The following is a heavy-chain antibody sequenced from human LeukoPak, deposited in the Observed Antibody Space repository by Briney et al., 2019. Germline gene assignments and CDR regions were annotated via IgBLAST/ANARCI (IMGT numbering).Heavy chain of an antibody. CDR1: GYSISIGYY. D-gene: IGHD1-26*01. V-gene: IGHV4-38-2*01. CDR2: IYHSGST. Sequence: SETLSLTCAVSGYSISIGYYWGWIRQPPGKGLEWIGSIYHSGSTYYNPSLKSRVTISVDTSKNQFSLKPSSVTAADTAVYYCARAKSKGGATYLAGWFDPWGQGTLVTVSS. CDR3: ARAKSKGGATYLAGWFDP. J-gene: IGHJ5*02.